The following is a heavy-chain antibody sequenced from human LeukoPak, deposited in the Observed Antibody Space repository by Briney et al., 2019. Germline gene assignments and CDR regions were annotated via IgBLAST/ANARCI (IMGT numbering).Heavy chain of an antibody. CDR2: INQDGREK. V-gene: IGHV3-7*01. CDR3: ARDWATVATTNLDY. CDR1: GFTFSDYW. Sequence: GGSLRLSCAASGFTFSDYWMSWVRQAPGKGLEWVAHINQDGREKNYADSVKGRFTISRDNAKNSLYLQLNSLRGEDTAVYYCARDWATVATTNLDYWGQGTLVTVSS. D-gene: IGHD5-12*01. J-gene: IGHJ4*02.